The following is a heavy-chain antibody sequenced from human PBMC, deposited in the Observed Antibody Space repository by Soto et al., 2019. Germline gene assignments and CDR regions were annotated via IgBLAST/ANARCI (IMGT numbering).Heavy chain of an antibody. V-gene: IGHV5-10-1*01. CDR3: ARWFWGSGDYYAYSFDI. Sequence: GDSLKTSRKGSGYSFTSYWISWVRQMPGKGLEWMGRIDPSDSYTNYSPSFQGHVTSSGDKSISTAYLQWSSLKASDTAMYYWARWFWGSGDYYAYSFDIWGQGTMVTVS. D-gene: IGHD3-22*01. CDR1: GYSFTSYW. CDR2: IDPSDSYT. J-gene: IGHJ3*02.